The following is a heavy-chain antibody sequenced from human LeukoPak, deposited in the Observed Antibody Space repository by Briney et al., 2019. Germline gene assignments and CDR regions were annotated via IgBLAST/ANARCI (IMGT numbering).Heavy chain of an antibody. J-gene: IGHJ4*02. Sequence: GGSLRLSCAVSGFTFSDYWMNWVRQAPGKGLEWVASIKQDGGEKSYVDSVKGRFTISRDNAKNSLYLQMNNLRAEDTALYYCARIQYSSSWYGSPFDYWGQGTLVTVSS. CDR1: GFTFSDYW. CDR3: ARIQYSSSWYGSPFDY. D-gene: IGHD6-13*01. CDR2: IKQDGGEK. V-gene: IGHV3-7*03.